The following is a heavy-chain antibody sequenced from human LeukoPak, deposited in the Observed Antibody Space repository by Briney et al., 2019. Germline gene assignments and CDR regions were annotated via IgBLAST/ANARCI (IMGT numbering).Heavy chain of an antibody. CDR2: ISYDGSNK. J-gene: IGHJ4*02. CDR3: ASSHPDSSGYYYFD. V-gene: IGHV3-30*03. Sequence: GGSLRLSCAASGFTFSSYGMHWVRQAPGKGLEWVAVISYDGSNKDYVASVKGRFTISRENAKNSLYLQMNSLRAGDTAVYYCASSHPDSSGYYYFDWGQGTLVTVSS. CDR1: GFTFSSYG. D-gene: IGHD3-22*01.